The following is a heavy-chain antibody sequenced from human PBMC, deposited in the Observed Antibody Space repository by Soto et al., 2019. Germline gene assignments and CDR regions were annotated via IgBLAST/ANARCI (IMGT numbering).Heavy chain of an antibody. CDR2: LNAGNGNT. V-gene: IGHV1-3*01. CDR3: ARDVGATGE. D-gene: IGHD1-26*01. J-gene: IGHJ4*02. Sequence: QVQLVQSGAEVKKPGASVKVSCKDYGYTFTSSAMHWVRQAPGQRLEWMGWLNAGNGNTKYSQKFQGRVTITRDTSASTVYMEPSSLRSEHTAVYYCARDVGATGEWGQGTVVTVSS. CDR1: GYTFTSSA.